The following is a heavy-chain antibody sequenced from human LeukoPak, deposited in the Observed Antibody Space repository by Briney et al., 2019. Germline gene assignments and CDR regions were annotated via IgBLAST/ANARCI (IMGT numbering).Heavy chain of an antibody. CDR1: GYTLTRYD. J-gene: IGHJ4*02. CDR3: SKGQLQLWSAYYYDSSSYFDY. Sequence: ASVKVSFKASGYTLTRYDISGVRQATGQGLEWMGWMNPNSGNTGYAQKFQGRVTMTRNTSISTAYMDLSSLRSEDTAVYNCSKGQLQLWSAYYYDSSSYFDYWGQETLVTVSS. D-gene: IGHD3-22*01. CDR2: MNPNSGNT. V-gene: IGHV1-8*01.